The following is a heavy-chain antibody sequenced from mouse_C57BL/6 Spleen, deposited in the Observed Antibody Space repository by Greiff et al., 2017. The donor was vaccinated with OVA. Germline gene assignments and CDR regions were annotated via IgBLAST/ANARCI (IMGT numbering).Heavy chain of an antibody. CDR3: ARNYYGSSYSPLFDY. D-gene: IGHD1-1*01. CDR1: GFSLTSYG. Sequence: VQLVESGPGLVQPSQSLSITCTVSGFSLTSYGVHWVRQSPGKGLEWLGVIWSGGSTDYNAAFISRLSIIKDNAKNQVYIKMNSLQADNTDIYYCARNYYGSSYSPLFDYWGQGTTLTVSS. CDR2: IWSGGST. J-gene: IGHJ2*01. V-gene: IGHV2-2*01.